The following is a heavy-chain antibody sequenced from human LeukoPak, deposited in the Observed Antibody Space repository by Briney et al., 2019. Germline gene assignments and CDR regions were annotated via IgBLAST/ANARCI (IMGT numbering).Heavy chain of an antibody. V-gene: IGHV3-48*03. CDR3: ARLMQPTYYDFWSGYHFDY. J-gene: IGHJ4*02. CDR2: ISSSGSTI. D-gene: IGHD3-3*01. CDR1: GFTFSSYE. Sequence: PGGSLRLSCAASGFTFSSYEMNWVRQAPGKGLEWVSYISSSGSTIYYADSVKGRFTISRDNAKNSLYLQMNSLRAEGTAVYYCARLMQPTYYDFWSGYHFDYWGQGTLVTVSS.